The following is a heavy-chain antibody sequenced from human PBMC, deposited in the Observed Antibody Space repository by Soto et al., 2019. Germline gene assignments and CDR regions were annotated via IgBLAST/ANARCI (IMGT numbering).Heavy chain of an antibody. J-gene: IGHJ4*02. Sequence: VSVKVSCKASGYTFTGYYMHWVRQAPGQGLEWMGWINPNSGGTNYEQKFQGRVTMTRDTTISTAFMGLSSVRSDDTAMYYCARASRQGTYDSSGYLPFDFWGQGTPVTVSS. V-gene: IGHV1-2*02. CDR2: INPNSGGT. CDR1: GYTFTGYY. D-gene: IGHD3-22*01. CDR3: ARASRQGTYDSSGYLPFDF.